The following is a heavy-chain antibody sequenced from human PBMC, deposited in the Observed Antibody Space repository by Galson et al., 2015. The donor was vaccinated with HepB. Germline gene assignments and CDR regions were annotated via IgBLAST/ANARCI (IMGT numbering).Heavy chain of an antibody. J-gene: IGHJ5*02. D-gene: IGHD2-2*01. CDR2: FDPEDGET. CDR1: GYTLTELS. Sequence: SVKVSCKVSGYTLTELSMHWVRQAPGKGLEWMGGFDPEDGETIYAQKFQGRVTMTEDTSTDTAYMELSSLRSEDTAVYYCATYLPPAAMPGGWYWFDPWGQGTLVTVSS. V-gene: IGHV1-24*01. CDR3: ATYLPPAAMPGGWYWFDP.